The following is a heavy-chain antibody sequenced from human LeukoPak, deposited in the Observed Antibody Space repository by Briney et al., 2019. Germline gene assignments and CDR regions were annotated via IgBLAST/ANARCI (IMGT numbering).Heavy chain of an antibody. CDR1: GCRFDGYA. CDR3: AKDIAPAVFYYMDV. CDR2: ISWNSGTI. V-gene: IGHV3-9*01. J-gene: IGHJ6*03. Sequence: GGSLRLSCAASGCRFDGYAMRWVRQAPGKGLGWVLGISWNSGTIAYADSVKDGFIISRDDAKNSLYLQVNRVVSEDTALYYCAKDIAPAVFYYMDVWGKETTGIVSS.